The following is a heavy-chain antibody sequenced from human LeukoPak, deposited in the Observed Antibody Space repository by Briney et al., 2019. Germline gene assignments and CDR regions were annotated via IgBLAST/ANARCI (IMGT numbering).Heavy chain of an antibody. CDR1: GFTFDDYA. D-gene: IGHD2-15*01. V-gene: IGHV3-9*01. Sequence: GGSLRLSCAASGFTFDDYAMHWVRQAPGKGLEWVSGISWNSGSIGYADSVKGRFTISRDNAKNSLYLQMNSLRAEDTALYYCAKAGSPRWGGPQNWFDSWGQGTLFTVSS. CDR3: AKAGSPRWGGPQNWFDS. J-gene: IGHJ5*01. CDR2: ISWNSGSI.